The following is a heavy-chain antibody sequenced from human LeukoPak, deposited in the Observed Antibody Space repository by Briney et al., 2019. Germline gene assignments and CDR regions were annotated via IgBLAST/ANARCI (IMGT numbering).Heavy chain of an antibody. CDR3: ARIMVATTREAFDY. J-gene: IGHJ4*02. CDR1: GFTFSSYE. D-gene: IGHD5-12*01. V-gene: IGHV3-48*03. CDR2: ISSSGSTI. Sequence: PGGSLRLSCAASGFTFSSYEMNWVRQAPGQGREWVSYISSSGSTIYYADSMKGRFTISRDNARNSLYLQMNSLRAEDTAVYYCARIMVATTREAFDYWGQGTLVTVSS.